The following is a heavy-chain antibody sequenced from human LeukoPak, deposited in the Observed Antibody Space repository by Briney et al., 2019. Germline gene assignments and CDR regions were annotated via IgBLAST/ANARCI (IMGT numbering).Heavy chain of an antibody. CDR1: GGSFSGYY. Sequence: SETLSLTCAVYGGSFSGYYWSWIRQPTGKGLEWIGEINHSGSTNYNPSPKSRVTISVDTSKNQFSLKLSSVTAADTAVYYCARGGIVVVPAAMIAYYYGMDVWGQGTTVTVSS. CDR3: ARGGIVVVPAAMIAYYYGMDV. D-gene: IGHD2-2*01. J-gene: IGHJ6*02. V-gene: IGHV4-34*01. CDR2: INHSGST.